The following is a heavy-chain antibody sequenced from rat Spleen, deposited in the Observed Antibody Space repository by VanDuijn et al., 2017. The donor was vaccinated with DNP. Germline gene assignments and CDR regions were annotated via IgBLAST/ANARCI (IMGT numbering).Heavy chain of an antibody. D-gene: IGHD5-1*01. Sequence: EVRLVESGGGLVQPGRSLKLSCAASGFTFSDYNMAWVRQAPKKGLEWVATIHSDGSSTYYRDSVRGRFTISRDNAENTVYLQMNSLRSEDTASYYCAKGGDYGGFDYWGPGTMVTVSS. CDR2: IHSDGSST. CDR1: GFTFSDYN. V-gene: IGHV5-7*01. J-gene: IGHJ1*01. CDR3: AKGGDYGGFDY.